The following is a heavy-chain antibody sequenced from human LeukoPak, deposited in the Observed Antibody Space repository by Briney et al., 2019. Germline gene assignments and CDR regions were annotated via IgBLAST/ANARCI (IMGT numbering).Heavy chain of an antibody. D-gene: IGHD2-15*01. CDR3: ARDHRLYCSGGSCSPMDV. Sequence: GGSLRLSCAASRFTFSLYSMNWVRQAPGKGLEWVSSISSSSTYIYYADSVKGRFTISRDNAKNSLYLQMNSLRAEDTAVYYCARDHRLYCSGGSCSPMDVWGKGTTVTISS. CDR1: RFTFSLYS. CDR2: ISSSSTYI. J-gene: IGHJ6*03. V-gene: IGHV3-21*01.